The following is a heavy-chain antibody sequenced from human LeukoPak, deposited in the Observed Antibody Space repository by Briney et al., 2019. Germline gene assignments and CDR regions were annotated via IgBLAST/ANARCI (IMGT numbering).Heavy chain of an antibody. CDR2: IYYSGST. CDR1: GGSISSSSYY. CDR3: ARTLRVGDGRPGLADY. J-gene: IGHJ4*02. D-gene: IGHD3-16*01. V-gene: IGHV4-39*01. Sequence: PSETLSLTCTVSGGSISSSSYYWGWIRQPPGKGLEWIGSIYYSGSTYYNPSLKSRVTISVDTSKNQFSLKLSSVTAADTAVYYCARTLRVGDGRPGLADYWGQGTLVTVSS.